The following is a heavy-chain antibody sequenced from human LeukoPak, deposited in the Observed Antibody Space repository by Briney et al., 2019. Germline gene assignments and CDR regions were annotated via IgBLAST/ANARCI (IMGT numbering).Heavy chain of an antibody. D-gene: IGHD3-22*01. Sequence: PGGSLRLSCAASGFNFRAYTMNWVRQAPGKGLEWVSSISSSSSYIYYADSVKGRFTISRDNAKISLYLQMNSLRAEDTAVYYCARGVVSYDSSAHYPYDFWGQGTLVTVSS. CDR2: ISSSSSYI. CDR1: GFNFRAYT. J-gene: IGHJ4*02. CDR3: ARGVVSYDSSAHYPYDF. V-gene: IGHV3-21*01.